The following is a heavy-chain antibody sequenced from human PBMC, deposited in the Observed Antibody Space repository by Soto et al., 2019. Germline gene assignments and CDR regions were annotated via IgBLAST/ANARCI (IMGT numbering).Heavy chain of an antibody. CDR1: GGSFSGYS. CDR2: ISHSGSS. CDR3: ARGRKGYSGTWYVD. Sequence: QVQLQQWGAGLLKPSETLSLTCAVYGGSFSGYSWSWIRQPPGKGLEWIGEISHSGSSNYNPSLKTRVTISVDTSKNQFSLRLSSVTAADTAVHYCARGRKGYSGTWYVDWGQGTLVAVSS. D-gene: IGHD6-13*01. J-gene: IGHJ4*02. V-gene: IGHV4-34*01.